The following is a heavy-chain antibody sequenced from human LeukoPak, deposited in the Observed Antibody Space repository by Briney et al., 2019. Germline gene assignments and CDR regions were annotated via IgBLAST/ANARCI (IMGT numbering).Heavy chain of an antibody. J-gene: IGHJ6*02. CDR2: ISYDGSNK. Sequence: QPGRSLRLSCAASGFTFSSYGMHWVRQAPGKGLEWVAVISYDGSNKYYADSVKGRFTISRDNSKNTLYLQMNSLRAEDTAVYYCWKDRSTLRSYYYYGMDVWGQGTTVTVSS. V-gene: IGHV3-30*18. CDR3: WKDRSTLRSYYYYGMDV. D-gene: IGHD3-10*01. CDR1: GFTFSSYG.